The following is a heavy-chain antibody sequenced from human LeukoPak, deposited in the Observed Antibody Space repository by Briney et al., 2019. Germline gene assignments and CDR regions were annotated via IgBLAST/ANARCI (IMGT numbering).Heavy chain of an antibody. CDR1: GFTFSDYY. D-gene: IGHD6-6*01. V-gene: IGHV3-11*06. Sequence: GGSLRLSCAASGFTFSDYYMSWIRQAPGKGLEWVSYISSSSSYTNYADSVKGRFTISRDNSKNTLYLQMNSLRAEDTAVYYCARGIAEIGSFYFDYWGQGTLVTVSS. J-gene: IGHJ4*02. CDR2: ISSSSSYT. CDR3: ARGIAEIGSFYFDY.